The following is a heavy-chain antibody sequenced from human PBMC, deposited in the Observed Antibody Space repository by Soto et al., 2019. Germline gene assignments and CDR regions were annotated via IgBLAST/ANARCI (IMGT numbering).Heavy chain of an antibody. V-gene: IGHV3-30-3*01. CDR2: ISYDGSNK. D-gene: IGHD6-19*01. CDR3: AREWGSGWYPLYYYGMDV. CDR1: GFTFSSYA. Sequence: GGSLRLSCAASGFTFSSYAMHWVRQAPGKGLEWVAVISYDGSNKYYADSVKGRFTISRDNSKNTLYLQMNSLRAEDTAVYYCAREWGSGWYPLYYYGMDVWGQGTTVTVSS. J-gene: IGHJ6*02.